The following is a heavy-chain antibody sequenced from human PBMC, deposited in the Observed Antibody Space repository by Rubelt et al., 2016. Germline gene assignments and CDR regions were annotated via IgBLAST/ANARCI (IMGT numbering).Heavy chain of an antibody. Sequence: QLQLQESGPGLVKPSETLSLTCTVSGGSISSSSYYWGWIRQPPGKGLEWIGEINHSGSTNYNPSLKIRVPMSVNTSKNQLSLILNSGNAADTAVYYCARLRGYGEDWGQGTLVTVSS. V-gene: IGHV4-39*07. CDR1: GGSISSSSYY. CDR2: INHSGST. J-gene: IGHJ4*02. CDR3: ARLRGYGED. D-gene: IGHD4/OR15-4a*01.